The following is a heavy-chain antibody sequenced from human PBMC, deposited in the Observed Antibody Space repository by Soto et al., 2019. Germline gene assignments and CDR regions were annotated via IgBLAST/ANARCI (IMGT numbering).Heavy chain of an antibody. CDR3: ARVVDSAMAYPKWFEP. CDR1: GGSISSGGYY. Sequence: QVQLQESGPGLVKPSQTLSLTCTVSGGSISSGGYYWSWIRQHPGKGLEWVGYIYFSGSTYYNPSLKSRLTISVDKSKNQFSLQLTSVTAEDTGVYYCARVVDSAMAYPKWFEPWGQGTLVTVSS. J-gene: IGHJ5*02. D-gene: IGHD5-18*01. V-gene: IGHV4-31*03. CDR2: IYFSGST.